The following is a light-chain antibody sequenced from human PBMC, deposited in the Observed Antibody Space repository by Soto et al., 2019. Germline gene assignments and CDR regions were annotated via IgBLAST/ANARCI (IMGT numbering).Light chain of an antibody. J-gene: IGKJ3*01. CDR1: QSVDGY. CDR3: QQRNKWPST. CDR2: DAY. Sequence: EVVLTQSPATLSLSPGETATVTCRASQSVDGYVAWYQQKPGQAPRLLIYDAYTRATGVGARFTGSGSATEFSLTITSLEPEDFAVYYCQQRNKWPSTFGPGTKVDIK. V-gene: IGKV3-11*01.